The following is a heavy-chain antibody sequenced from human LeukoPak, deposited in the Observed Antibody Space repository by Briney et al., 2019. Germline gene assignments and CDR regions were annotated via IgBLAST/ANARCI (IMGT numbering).Heavy chain of an antibody. Sequence: GGSLRLSCAASGNYWMHWVRQAPGKGLVWVSHINSDGSWTSYADSVEGRFTISRDNSENMLYLQMNSLRDEDTAVYFCARDSPGAPNDLDYWGQGTLVTVSS. CDR2: INSDGSWT. D-gene: IGHD1-1*01. CDR3: ARDSPGAPNDLDY. J-gene: IGHJ4*02. V-gene: IGHV3-74*01. CDR1: GNYW.